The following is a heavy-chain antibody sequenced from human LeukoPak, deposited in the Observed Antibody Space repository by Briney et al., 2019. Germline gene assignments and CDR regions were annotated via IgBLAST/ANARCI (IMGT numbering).Heavy chain of an antibody. V-gene: IGHV3-21*01. D-gene: IGHD3-10*01. Sequence: KAGRSLRLSCAASGFTFSSYSMNWVRQAPGKGLEWVSSISSSSSYIYYADSVKGRFTISRDNAKNSLYLQMNSLRAEDTAVYYCARGMVRGVFDYWGQGTLVTVSS. CDR1: GFTFSSYS. J-gene: IGHJ4*02. CDR2: ISSSSSYI. CDR3: ARGMVRGVFDY.